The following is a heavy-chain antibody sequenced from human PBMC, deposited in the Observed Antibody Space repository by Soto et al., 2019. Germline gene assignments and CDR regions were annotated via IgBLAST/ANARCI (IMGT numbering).Heavy chain of an antibody. CDR2: IWYDGSNK. V-gene: IGHV3-33*01. Sequence: GSLRLSCAASGFIFSSYGMHWVRQAPGKGLEWVAVIWYDGSNKYYADSVKGRFTISRDNSKNTLYLQMNSLRAEDTAVYYCARESSSSANNWFDPWGQGTLVTVSS. J-gene: IGHJ5*02. CDR3: ARESSSSANNWFDP. CDR1: GFIFSSYG. D-gene: IGHD6-6*01.